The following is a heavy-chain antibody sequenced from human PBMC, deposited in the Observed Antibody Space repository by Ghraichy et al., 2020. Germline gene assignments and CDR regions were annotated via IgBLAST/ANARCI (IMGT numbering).Heavy chain of an antibody. CDR2: IYYSGST. J-gene: IGHJ4*02. CDR3: ARADYDYGDYNFDY. CDR1: GGSISSYY. Sequence: SQTLSLTCTVSGGSISSYYWSWIRQPPGKGLEWIGYIYYSGSTNYNPSLKSRVTISVDTSKNQFSLKLSSVTAADTAVYYCARADYDYGDYNFDYWGQGTLVTVSS. D-gene: IGHD4-17*01. V-gene: IGHV4-59*01.